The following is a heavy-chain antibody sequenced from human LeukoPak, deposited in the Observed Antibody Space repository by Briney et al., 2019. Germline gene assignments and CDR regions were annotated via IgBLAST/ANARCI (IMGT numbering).Heavy chain of an antibody. CDR3: ARVIGGSGSYGNWFDP. CDR2: IYYSGST. V-gene: IGHV4-59*01. D-gene: IGHD3-10*01. Sequence: PSETLSLTCTVSGASISSYYCTWIRQPPGKGLEWIGYIYYSGSTNYNPSLKSRDTISVDTSKNQFSLKLSSVTAADTAVYYCARVIGGSGSYGNWFDPWGQGTLVTVSS. CDR1: GASISSYY. J-gene: IGHJ5*02.